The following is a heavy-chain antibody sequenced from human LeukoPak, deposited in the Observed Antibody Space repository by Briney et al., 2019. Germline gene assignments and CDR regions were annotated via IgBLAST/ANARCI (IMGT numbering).Heavy chain of an antibody. CDR3: ARGAYYDSRNYYYYYMDV. CDR1: GFTFSDYY. V-gene: IGHV3-11*01. CDR2: ISSSGSTI. Sequence: GGSLRLSCAASGFTFSDYYMSWIRQAPGKGLEWVSYISSSGSTIYYADSVKGRFTISRDSAKNSLYLQMNSLRAEDTAVYYCARGAYYDSRNYYYYYMDVWGKGTTVTVSS. D-gene: IGHD3-22*01. J-gene: IGHJ6*03.